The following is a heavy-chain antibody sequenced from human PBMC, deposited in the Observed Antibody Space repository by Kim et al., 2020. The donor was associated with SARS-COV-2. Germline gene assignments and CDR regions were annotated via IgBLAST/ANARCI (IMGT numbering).Heavy chain of an antibody. CDR3: ARHIKGITIFGVVTDWFDP. Sequence: SYYWGWIRQPPGKGMEWIGSIYYSGSTYYNPSLKSRVTISVDTSKNQFSLKLSSVTAADTAVYYCARHIKGITIFGVVTDWFDPWGQGTLAT. CDR2: IYYSGST. J-gene: IGHJ5*02. D-gene: IGHD3-3*01. V-gene: IGHV4-39*01. CDR1: SYY.